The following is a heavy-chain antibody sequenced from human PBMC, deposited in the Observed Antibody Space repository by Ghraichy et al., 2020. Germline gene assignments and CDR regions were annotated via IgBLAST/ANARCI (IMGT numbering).Heavy chain of an antibody. D-gene: IGHD3-22*01. CDR1: GVSINTGGYY. CDR2: IHYSGNA. Sequence: SETLSLTCAVSGVSINTGGYYWNWIRQFPGKGLEGIGHIHYSGNANYNPSLRSRLTISVDTSKNHFSLNLRSVSAADTAVYYSARGVSGYDSWGDYDHWGQGNRVTVSS. J-gene: IGHJ4*02. CDR3: ARGVSGYDSWGDYDH. V-gene: IGHV4-31*11.